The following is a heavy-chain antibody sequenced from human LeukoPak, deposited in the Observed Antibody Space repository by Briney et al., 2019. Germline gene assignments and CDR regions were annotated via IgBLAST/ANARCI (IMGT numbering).Heavy chain of an antibody. CDR1: GFTFDDYA. J-gene: IGHJ6*02. D-gene: IGHD6-19*01. CDR3: ARGNRDSSGFYYYYGMDV. V-gene: IGHV3-9*01. CDR2: ISWDSKNI. Sequence: GRPLRLSCAASGFTFDDYAMFWVRQAPGQGLEWVSGISWDSKNIGYADSVKGRFTISRDNAKNSLHLQLSSLRAEDTAFYYCARGNRDSSGFYYYYGMDVWGQGTTVTVSS.